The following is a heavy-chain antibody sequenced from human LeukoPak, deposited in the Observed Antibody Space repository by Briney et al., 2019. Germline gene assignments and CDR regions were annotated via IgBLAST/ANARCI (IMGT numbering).Heavy chain of an antibody. J-gene: IGHJ6*03. CDR1: GGTFSSYA. D-gene: IGHD3-10*01. CDR3: ARAMVRGVRPPYYYYYYMDV. Sequence: SVKVSCKASGGTFSSYAISWVRQAPGQGLEWMGGIIPIFGTANYAQKFQGRVTITADEPTSTAYMELSSLRSEDTAVYYCARAMVRGVRPPYYYYYYMDVWGKGTTVTVSS. V-gene: IGHV1-69*13. CDR2: IIPIFGTA.